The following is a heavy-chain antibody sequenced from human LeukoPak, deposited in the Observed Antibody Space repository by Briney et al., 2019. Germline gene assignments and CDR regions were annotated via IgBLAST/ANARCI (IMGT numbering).Heavy chain of an antibody. CDR2: ISSSSSYI. D-gene: IGHD1-26*01. Sequence: GGSLRLSCAASGFTFSSYSMNWVRQAPGKGLEWVSSISSSSSYIFYADSVKGRFTISRDNAKNSLYLQMNSLRAEDTAVYYCARDPWELLGAFDIWGQGTMVTVSS. CDR3: ARDPWELLGAFDI. CDR1: GFTFSSYS. J-gene: IGHJ3*02. V-gene: IGHV3-21*01.